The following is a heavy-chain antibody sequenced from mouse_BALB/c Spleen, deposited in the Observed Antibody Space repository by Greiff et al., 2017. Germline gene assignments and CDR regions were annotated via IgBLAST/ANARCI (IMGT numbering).Heavy chain of an antibody. CDR3: ARYYGREPWYFDV. Sequence: EVQVVESGGGLVQPGGSRKLSCAASGFTFSSFGMHWVRQAPEKGLEWVAYISSGSSTIYYADTVKGRFTISRDNPKNTLFLQMTSLRSEDTAMYYCARYYGREPWYFDVWGAGTTVTVSS. J-gene: IGHJ1*01. D-gene: IGHD1-1*01. V-gene: IGHV5-17*02. CDR2: ISSGSSTI. CDR1: GFTFSSFG.